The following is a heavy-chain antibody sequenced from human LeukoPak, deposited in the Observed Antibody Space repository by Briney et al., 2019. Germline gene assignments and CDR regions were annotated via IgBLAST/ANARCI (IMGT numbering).Heavy chain of an antibody. V-gene: IGHV3-21*04. CDR1: AFTFSTFA. CDR3: ARDPLISDDFWSGYYPTSFDY. D-gene: IGHD3-3*01. J-gene: IGHJ4*02. Sequence: GGSLRLSCAASAFTFSTFAMTWVRHAPGQGLKWVSSIRSSSSYIYYIDSVKVRLTISTDNTKNSLYLQMNRSRDADTDVCYRARDPLISDDFWSGYYPTSFDYWGQETLVTVSS. CDR2: IRSSSSYI.